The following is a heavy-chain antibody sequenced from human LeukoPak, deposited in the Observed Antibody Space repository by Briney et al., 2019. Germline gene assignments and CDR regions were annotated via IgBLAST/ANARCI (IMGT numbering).Heavy chain of an antibody. D-gene: IGHD6-19*01. J-gene: IGHJ6*03. CDR1: GFTFGDYA. V-gene: IGHV3-21*01. CDR3: ARDLLSSGWYDGYYMDV. CDR2: ISSSSSYI. Sequence: PGGSLRLSCTASGFTFGDYAMTWVRQAPGKGLEWVSSISSSSSYIYYADSVKGRFTISRDNAKNSLYLQMNSLRAEDTAVYYCARDLLSSGWYDGYYMDVWGKGTSVTVSS.